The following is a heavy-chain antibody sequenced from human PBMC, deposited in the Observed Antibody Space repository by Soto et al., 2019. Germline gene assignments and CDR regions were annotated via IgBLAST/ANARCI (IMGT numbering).Heavy chain of an antibody. CDR2: IYYSGST. CDR3: ARGTYGAGD. D-gene: IGHD3-10*01. CDR1: GASISSYY. V-gene: IGHV4-59*01. Sequence: QVQLQESGPGLVKPSETLSLTCTVSGASISSYYWSCIRQPPGKGLEWSGYIYYSGSTNYNPSLKSPVTRSLDTAQNHSSLKLTSVAAADTGVYFCARGTYGAGDWGQGTPVTVSS. J-gene: IGHJ4*02.